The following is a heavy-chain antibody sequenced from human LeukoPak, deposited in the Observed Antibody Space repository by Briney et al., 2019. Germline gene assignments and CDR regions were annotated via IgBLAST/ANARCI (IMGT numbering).Heavy chain of an antibody. J-gene: IGHJ5*02. CDR2: INHSGST. CDR1: GGSFSGYY. V-gene: IGHV4-34*01. D-gene: IGHD6-6*01. CDR3: ARAEYSGNWFDP. Sequence: SETLSLTCAVYGGSFSGYYWSWIRQPPGKGLEWIGEINHSGSTNYNPSLKSRVTISVDTSKNQFSLKLSSVTAADTAVYYCARAEYSGNWFDPWGQGTLVTVSS.